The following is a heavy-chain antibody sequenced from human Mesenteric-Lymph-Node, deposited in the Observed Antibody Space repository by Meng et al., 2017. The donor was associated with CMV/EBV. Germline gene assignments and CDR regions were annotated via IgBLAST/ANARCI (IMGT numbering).Heavy chain of an antibody. J-gene: IGHJ6*02. D-gene: IGHD2-8*01. CDR3: AKNLYSHYYYGMDL. Sequence: GESLKISCAASGFTFRTYAMNWVRQTPGKGLEWLSYITDDSSTIYYTDSVRGRFTISRDNAKNFLYLQMSGLRAEGTAVYYCAKNLYSHYYYGMDLWGHGTTVTVSS. V-gene: IGHV3-48*04. CDR2: ITDDSSTI. CDR1: GFTFRTYA.